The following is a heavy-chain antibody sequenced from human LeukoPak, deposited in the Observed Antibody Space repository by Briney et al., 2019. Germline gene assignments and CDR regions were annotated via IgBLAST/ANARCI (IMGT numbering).Heavy chain of an antibody. CDR3: AGSRFLEWNDAFDI. CDR1: GYSISSGYY. J-gene: IGHJ3*02. V-gene: IGHV4-38-2*01. Sequence: SETLSLTCAVSGYSISSGYYWGWIRQPPGKGLEWIGSIYHSGSTYYNPSLKSRVTISVDTSKNQFSLKLSSVTAADTAVYYCAGSRFLEWNDAFDIWGQGTMGTVSS. D-gene: IGHD3-3*01. CDR2: IYHSGST.